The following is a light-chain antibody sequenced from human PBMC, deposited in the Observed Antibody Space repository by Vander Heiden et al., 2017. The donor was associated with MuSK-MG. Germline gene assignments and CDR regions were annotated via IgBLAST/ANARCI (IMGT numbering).Light chain of an antibody. J-gene: IGKJ1*01. V-gene: IGKV3-20*01. CDR1: QTIPLNY. Sequence: EIVLTQSPVTLSVSRGERATLFCRTSQTIPLNYLAWFQQRQGQAPRLLIYGASNRASGVPDRFSDSGSGTDFTLTICGLESEDSATYYCQQDGRSPRTFGQGTTVEVK. CDR3: QQDGRSPRT. CDR2: GAS.